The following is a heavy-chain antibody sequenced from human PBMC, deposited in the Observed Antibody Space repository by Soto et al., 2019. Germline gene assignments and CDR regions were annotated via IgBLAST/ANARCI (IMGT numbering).Heavy chain of an antibody. Sequence: EVQLVESGGGLVKPGGSLRLSCAASGFTFSSYSMNWVRQAPGKGLEWVSSISSSSSYIYYADSVKGRFTISRDNSKNSLYLQMNSLGAEDTAVYYCARDYYDSSGYYYPGFDYWGQGTLVTVSS. CDR1: GFTFSSYS. CDR2: ISSSSSYI. D-gene: IGHD3-22*01. CDR3: ARDYYDSSGYYYPGFDY. V-gene: IGHV3-21*01. J-gene: IGHJ4*02.